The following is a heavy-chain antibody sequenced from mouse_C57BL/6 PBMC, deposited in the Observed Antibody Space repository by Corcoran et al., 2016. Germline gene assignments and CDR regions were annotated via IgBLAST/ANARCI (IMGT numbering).Heavy chain of an antibody. CDR3: AREDGGSSPYWYFDV. V-gene: IGHV1-75*01. CDR1: GYTFTDYY. D-gene: IGHD1-1*01. CDR2: IFPGSGST. Sequence: QVQLQQSGPELVKPGASVKISCKASGYTFTDYYINWVKQRPGQGLEWIGWIFPGSGSTYYNEKFKGKATLTVDKSSSTAYMLLSSLTSEDSAVYFCAREDGGSSPYWYFDVWGTGTTVTVSS. J-gene: IGHJ1*03.